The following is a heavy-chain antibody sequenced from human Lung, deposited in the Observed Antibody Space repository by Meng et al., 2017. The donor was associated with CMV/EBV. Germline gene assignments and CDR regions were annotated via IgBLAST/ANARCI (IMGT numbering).Heavy chain of an antibody. CDR2: INAYNGNT. D-gene: IGHD3-3*01. CDR3: ARTYYDFWNEYGGMDV. J-gene: IGHJ6*02. V-gene: IGHV1-18*01. Sequence: ASVKVSCKTSGYTFTSYGISWVRQAPGQGLEWMGWINAYNGNTNYAQKLQGRVTMTTDTSTSTAYMELRSLRSDDTAVYYCARTYYDFWNEYGGMDVWGQGTTVTVSS. CDR1: GYTFTSYG.